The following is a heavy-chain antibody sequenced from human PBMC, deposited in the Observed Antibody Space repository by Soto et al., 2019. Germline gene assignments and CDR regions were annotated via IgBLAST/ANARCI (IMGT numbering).Heavy chain of an antibody. D-gene: IGHD3-10*02. CDR3: ASNGADAYVPDY. CDR2: IWNDVRTR. CDR1: GFTFRNYG. Sequence: QVQLVESGGGVVQPGSSLRLSCVASGFTFRNYGMHWVRQAPGKGLECVAVIWNDVRTRNYADSVKGRFTVSRDNSKNTLYLQMQSLPAEDTAMYYCASNGADAYVPDYWGQGTRVTVSS. J-gene: IGHJ4*02. V-gene: IGHV3-33*01.